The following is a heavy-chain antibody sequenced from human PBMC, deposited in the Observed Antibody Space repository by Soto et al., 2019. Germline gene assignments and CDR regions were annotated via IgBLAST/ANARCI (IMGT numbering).Heavy chain of an antibody. V-gene: IGHV3-23*01. CDR2: ISGSGGST. Sequence: GGSLRLSCAASGFTFSSYAMSWVRQAPGKGLEWVSAISGSGGSTYYADSVKGRFTISRDNSKNTLYLQMNSLRAEDTAVYYCVPRQDGAKDEVPYDYIWGSYSPVPDYWGQGTLVTVSS. CDR1: GFTFSSYA. J-gene: IGHJ4*02. D-gene: IGHD3-16*01. CDR3: VPRQDGAKDEVPYDYIWGSYSPVPDY.